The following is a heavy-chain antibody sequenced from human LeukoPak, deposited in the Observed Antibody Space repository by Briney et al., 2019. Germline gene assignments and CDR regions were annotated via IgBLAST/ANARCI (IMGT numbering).Heavy chain of an antibody. CDR2: FYTSGTP. CDR3: ARDLVPTASRSSYYYYMDV. V-gene: IGHV4-4*07. CDR1: GGSISSYY. D-gene: IGHD2-2*01. Sequence: SETLSLTCTVSGGSISSYYWSWIRQPAGKGLEWIGRFYTSGTPNYNPSLKSRVTMSGDTSKNQLSLKLSSVTAADTAVYYCARDLVPTASRSSYYYYMDVWGKGTTVTVSS. J-gene: IGHJ6*03.